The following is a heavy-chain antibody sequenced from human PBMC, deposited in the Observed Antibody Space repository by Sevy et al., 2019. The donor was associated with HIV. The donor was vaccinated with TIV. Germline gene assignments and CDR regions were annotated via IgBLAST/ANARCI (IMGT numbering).Heavy chain of an antibody. CDR1: GFTFSSYA. V-gene: IGHV3-33*06. CDR2: IWYDGSNK. Sequence: GGSLRLSCAASGFTFSSYAMHWVRQAPGKGLEWVAVIWYDGSNKYYADSVKGRFSTSRGNSKNTLYLQMNSMRAEDTAVEYCAKGLTGAVAGNPHTLDYWGQGTLVTVSS. D-gene: IGHD6-19*01. J-gene: IGHJ4*02. CDR3: AKGLTGAVAGNPHTLDY.